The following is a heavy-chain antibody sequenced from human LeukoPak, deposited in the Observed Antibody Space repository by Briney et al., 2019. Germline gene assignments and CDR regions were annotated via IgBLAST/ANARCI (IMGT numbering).Heavy chain of an antibody. Sequence: SETLSLTCTVSGGSISTYYWSWIRQPPGKGLEWIGYIYHSGSTNYNPSLKSRVTISVDTSKNQFSLKLRSVTAADTAVYYCARVTGYMIEDYFDNWGQGTLVTVSS. CDR1: GGSISTYY. V-gene: IGHV4-59*01. CDR3: ARVTGYMIEDYFDN. D-gene: IGHD3-22*01. CDR2: IYHSGST. J-gene: IGHJ4*02.